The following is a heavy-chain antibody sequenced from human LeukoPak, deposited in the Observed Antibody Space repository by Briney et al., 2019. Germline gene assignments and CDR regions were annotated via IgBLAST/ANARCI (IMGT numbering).Heavy chain of an antibody. J-gene: IGHJ4*02. CDR2: VSHSGST. CDR3: ARRSGIAAAGIDY. V-gene: IGHV4-59*08. CDR1: GDSISNYY. D-gene: IGHD6-13*01. Sequence: TSETLSLTCTFSGDSISNYYWNWIRQPPGKGLEWIGYVSHSGSTDYNPSLTSRVTISVDMSKNQFSLKLRSVTAADTAVYYCARRSGIAAAGIDYWGQGTLVTVSS.